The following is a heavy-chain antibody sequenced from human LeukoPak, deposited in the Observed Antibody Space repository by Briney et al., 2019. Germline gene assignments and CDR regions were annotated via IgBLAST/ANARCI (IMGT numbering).Heavy chain of an antibody. D-gene: IGHD5-12*01. Sequence: ASVKVSCKASGLTFTNYGFTWVRQAPGHGLEWRGWISAYDGNTNYAQTVRDRVTMTTDTSTSTAYMELRSLRSDDTAVYYCARDDKSSAYEPDYWGQGTLVTVSS. V-gene: IGHV1-18*01. J-gene: IGHJ4*02. CDR2: ISAYDGNT. CDR3: ARDDKSSAYEPDY. CDR1: GLTFTNYG.